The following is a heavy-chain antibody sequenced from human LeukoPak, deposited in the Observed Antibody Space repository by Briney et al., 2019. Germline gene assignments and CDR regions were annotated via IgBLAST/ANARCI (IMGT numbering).Heavy chain of an antibody. CDR3: ARLAVKAAAQVDY. V-gene: IGHV1-2*02. CDR2: INPNSGGT. Sequence: ASVRVSCKASGYTCTGYYMHWVRQAPGQGLVWLGWINPNSGGTNYAQKFQGRVTMTRDTSISTAYMELSRLRSDDTAVYYCARLAVKAAAQVDYWGQGTLVTVSS. J-gene: IGHJ4*02. D-gene: IGHD6-13*01. CDR1: GYTCTGYY.